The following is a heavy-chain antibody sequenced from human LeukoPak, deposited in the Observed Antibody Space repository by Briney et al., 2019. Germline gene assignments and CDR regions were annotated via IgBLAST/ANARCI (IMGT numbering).Heavy chain of an antibody. V-gene: IGHV4-59*08. CDR2: IYYSGST. D-gene: IGHD3-22*01. CDR1: GGSISSYY. CDR3: ARHYYDSSGYSYYFDY. J-gene: IGHJ4*02. Sequence: SETLSLTCTVSGGSISSYYWSWIRQPPGKGLEWIGYIYYSGSTNYNPSLKSRVTISVDTSKNQFSLKLSSVTAADTAVYYCARHYYDSSGYSYYFDYWGQGTLVTVSS.